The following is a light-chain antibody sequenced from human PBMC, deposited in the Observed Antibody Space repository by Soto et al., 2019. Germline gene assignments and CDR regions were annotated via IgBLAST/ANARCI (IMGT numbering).Light chain of an antibody. CDR2: EDI. V-gene: IGLV2-23*01. Sequence: QSVLTQPASVSGSPGQSSTTSCTGTSSDVGSYSLLSWYQHHPGKAPKLIIYEDIKGPSGVSNRFSGSKSGNTASLRISGLQAEDEADYYCYTYAGGSTYLFGTGTKVTVL. CDR3: YTYAGGSTYL. J-gene: IGLJ1*01. CDR1: SSDVGSYSL.